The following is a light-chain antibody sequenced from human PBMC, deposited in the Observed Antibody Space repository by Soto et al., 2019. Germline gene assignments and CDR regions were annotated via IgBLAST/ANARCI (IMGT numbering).Light chain of an antibody. CDR3: QQYNSYWYT. CDR1: QSISSW. Sequence: DIQMTQCPSTLSASVGDRVTITCRASQSISSWLAWYQQKPGKAPKLLIYDASSLESGVPSRFSGSGSGTEFPLTISSLQPDDFATYYCQQYNSYWYTFGQGTK. CDR2: DAS. J-gene: IGKJ2*01. V-gene: IGKV1-5*01.